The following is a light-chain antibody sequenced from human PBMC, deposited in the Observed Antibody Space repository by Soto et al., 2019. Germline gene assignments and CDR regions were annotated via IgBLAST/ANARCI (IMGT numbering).Light chain of an antibody. J-gene: IGKJ3*01. CDR1: QSLLHSDGYHY. V-gene: IGKV2-28*01. CDR2: LVS. CDR3: MQVLQIPVT. Sequence: DIVVTQSPLSLPVTPGEPASISCRSSQSLLHSDGYHYLDWYLQKPGQSPQLLIQLVSMWASGVPDRFSGSGSGTDFTLTISRVEAEDVGVYYCMQVLQIPVTFGPGTKVDI.